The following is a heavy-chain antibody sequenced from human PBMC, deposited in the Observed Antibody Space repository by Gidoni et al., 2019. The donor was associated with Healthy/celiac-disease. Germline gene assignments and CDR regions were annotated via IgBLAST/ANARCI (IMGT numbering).Heavy chain of an antibody. CDR3: ARDGIVVVPAAMFYYYYYMDV. CDR1: GFTFSSYA. Sequence: QVQLVESGGGVVQPGRSLRLSCAASGFTFSSYAMHWVRQAPGKGLEWVAVISYDGSNKYYADSVKGRFTISRDNSKNTLYLQMNSLRAEDTAVYYCARDGIVVVPAAMFYYYYYMDVWGKGTTVTVSS. D-gene: IGHD2-2*01. CDR2: ISYDGSNK. J-gene: IGHJ6*03. V-gene: IGHV3-30-3*01.